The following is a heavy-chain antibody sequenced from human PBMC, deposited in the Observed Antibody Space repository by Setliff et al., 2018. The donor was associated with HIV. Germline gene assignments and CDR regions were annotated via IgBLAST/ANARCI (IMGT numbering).Heavy chain of an antibody. J-gene: IGHJ3*02. CDR2: INAGNGNT. CDR1: GYTFTSYA. Sequence: ASVKVSCKASGYTFTSYAMHWVRQAPGQRLEWMGWINAGNGNTKYSQNFQGRVTITTETSATTAFMELSNLKSEDTAMYYCARSVVVYGGDSVPFDIWGPGTLVTVS. D-gene: IGHD2-21*02. CDR3: ARSVVVYGGDSVPFDI. V-gene: IGHV1-3*01.